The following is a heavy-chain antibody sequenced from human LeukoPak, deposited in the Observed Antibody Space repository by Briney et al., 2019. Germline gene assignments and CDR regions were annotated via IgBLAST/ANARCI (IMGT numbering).Heavy chain of an antibody. CDR1: GYTFTGYY. V-gene: IGHV1-2*02. CDR2: INPNSGGT. CDR3: ARARGRTRGSYYAGY. Sequence: GASVKVSCKASGYTFTGYYMHWVRRAPGQGLEWMGWINPNSGGTNYAQKFQGRVTMTRDTSISTAYMELSRLRSDDTAVYYCARARGRTRGSYYAGYWGQGTLVTVSS. J-gene: IGHJ4*02. D-gene: IGHD1-26*01.